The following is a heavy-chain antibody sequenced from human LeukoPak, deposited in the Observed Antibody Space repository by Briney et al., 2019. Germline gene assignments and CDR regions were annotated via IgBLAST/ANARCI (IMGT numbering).Heavy chain of an antibody. CDR3: ARVGSGWYQTRFDY. Sequence: PGGSLRLSCAASGFTFSSYAMHWVRQAPGKGLEWVAVISYDGSNKYYADSVKGRFTISRDNSKNTLYLRMNSLRAEDTAVYYCARVGSGWYQTRFDYWGQGTLVTVSS. V-gene: IGHV3-30*04. J-gene: IGHJ4*02. D-gene: IGHD6-19*01. CDR2: ISYDGSNK. CDR1: GFTFSSYA.